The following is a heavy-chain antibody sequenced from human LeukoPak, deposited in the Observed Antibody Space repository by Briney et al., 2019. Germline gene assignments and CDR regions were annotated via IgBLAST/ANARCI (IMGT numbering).Heavy chain of an antibody. Sequence: SETLSLTCTVSGGSISSYYWSWIRQPPGKGLEWIGYIYYSGSTNYNPSLKRRVTISVDTSKNQFSLKLSSVAAADTAVYYCARMVVAATWTNYYYYYMDVWGKGTTVTVSS. V-gene: IGHV4-59*01. CDR3: ARMVVAATWTNYYYYYMDV. J-gene: IGHJ6*03. CDR2: IYYSGST. D-gene: IGHD2-15*01. CDR1: GGSISSYY.